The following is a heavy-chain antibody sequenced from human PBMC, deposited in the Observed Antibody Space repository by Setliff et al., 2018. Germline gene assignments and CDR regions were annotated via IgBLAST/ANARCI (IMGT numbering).Heavy chain of an antibody. CDR1: GFDFSSYG. V-gene: IGHV3-30*02. CDR2: IRYDSSTR. Sequence: PGGSLRLSCVASGFDFSSYGMHWVRQAPGKGLEWVTLIRYDSSTRHYADSVKGRFTISRDNSKNTLYLQMDSLRVEDTAVYYCVRGEMFSTSPRADWGQGTQVTVSS. J-gene: IGHJ4*02. D-gene: IGHD2-2*01. CDR3: VRGEMFSTSPRAD.